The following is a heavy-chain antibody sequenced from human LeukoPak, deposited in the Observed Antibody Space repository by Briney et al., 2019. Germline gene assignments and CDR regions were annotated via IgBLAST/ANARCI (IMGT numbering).Heavy chain of an antibody. D-gene: IGHD1-26*01. CDR1: GFTFSSYA. V-gene: IGHV3-30-3*01. Sequence: GGSLRLSCAASGFTFSSYAMHWVRQAPGKGLEWVAVISYDGSNKYYADSVKGRFTISRDNSKNTLYLQMNSLRAEDTAVYYCAINSGSYHYFDYWGQGTLVTVSP. CDR2: ISYDGSNK. J-gene: IGHJ4*02. CDR3: AINSGSYHYFDY.